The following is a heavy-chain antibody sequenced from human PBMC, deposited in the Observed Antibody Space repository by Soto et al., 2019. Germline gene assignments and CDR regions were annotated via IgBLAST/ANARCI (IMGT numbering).Heavy chain of an antibody. V-gene: IGHV3-23*01. CDR3: AKQFPLLWPCYYYGMDV. J-gene: IGHJ6*02. CDR1: GFTFSSYA. D-gene: IGHD3-10*01. CDR2: ISGSGGST. Sequence: EVQLLESGGGLVQPGGSLRLSCAASGFTFSSYAMSWVRQAPGKGLEWVSAISGSGGSTYYADSVKGRFTISRDNSKNTLDLQMNSLRAEDTAVYYCAKQFPLLWPCYYYGMDVWGQGTTVTVSS.